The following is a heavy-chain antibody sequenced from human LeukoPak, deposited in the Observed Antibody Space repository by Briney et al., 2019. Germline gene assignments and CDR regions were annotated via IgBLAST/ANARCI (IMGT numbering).Heavy chain of an antibody. Sequence: GGSLRLSCAASGFIFSDYYMNWIRQAPGKGLEWVSYISSSGSTIYYADSVKGRFTISRDNAKNTLYLQMNSLRAEDTAVYYCAREAPALYYFDYWGQGTLVTVSS. J-gene: IGHJ4*02. D-gene: IGHD2/OR15-2a*01. CDR3: AREAPALYYFDY. CDR1: GFIFSDYY. V-gene: IGHV3-11*04. CDR2: ISSSGSTI.